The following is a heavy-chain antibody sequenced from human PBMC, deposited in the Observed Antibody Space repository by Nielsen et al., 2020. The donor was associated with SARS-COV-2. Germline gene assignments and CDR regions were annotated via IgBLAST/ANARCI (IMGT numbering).Heavy chain of an antibody. CDR1: GFTFSSYW. D-gene: IGHD6-13*01. CDR3: ASLGSSSWSFDY. J-gene: IGHJ4*02. CDR2: IKQDGSGK. V-gene: IGHV3-7*01. Sequence: GESLKISCAASGFTFSSYWMSWVRQAPGKGLEWVANIKQDGSGKYYVDSVKGRFTISRDNAKNSLYLQMNSLRAEDTAVYYCASLGSSSWSFDYWGQGTLVTVSS.